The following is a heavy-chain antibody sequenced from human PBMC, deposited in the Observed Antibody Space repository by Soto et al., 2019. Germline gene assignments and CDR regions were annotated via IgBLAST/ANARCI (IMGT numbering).Heavy chain of an antibody. CDR2: ISSSSSTI. CDR3: ARADTAMVHFDY. D-gene: IGHD5-18*01. CDR1: GFTFSSYS. J-gene: IGHJ4*02. V-gene: IGHV3-48*02. Sequence: EVQLVESGGGLVQPGGSLRLSCAASGFTFSSYSMNWFRQAPGKGLEWVSYISSSSSTIYYADSVKGRFTISRDNAKNSLYLQMNRLRDEDTAVYYCARADTAMVHFDYWGQGTLVTVSS.